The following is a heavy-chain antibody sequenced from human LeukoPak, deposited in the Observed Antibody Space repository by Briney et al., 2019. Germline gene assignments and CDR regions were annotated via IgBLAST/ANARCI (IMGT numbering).Heavy chain of an antibody. V-gene: IGHV3-11*01. CDR2: ISVSGNVM. Sequence: GGSLRLSCAASGFTFSDYYMSWIRQAPGKGLEWISYISVSGNVMYYADSVTGRFTISRDNSKSTLYLQMNNLRAEDTAVYYCAKRGAIGKLDAFDFWGQGTMVTVSS. D-gene: IGHD3-10*01. CDR3: AKRGAIGKLDAFDF. J-gene: IGHJ3*01. CDR1: GFTFSDYY.